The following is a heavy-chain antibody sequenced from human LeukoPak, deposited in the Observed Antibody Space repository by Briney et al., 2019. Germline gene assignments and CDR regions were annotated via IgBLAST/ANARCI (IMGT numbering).Heavy chain of an antibody. Sequence: GGSLRLSCAASGFTFSSSWMSWVRQAPGKGLECVANIIQDGSAQYYVDSVKGRFTISRDNADNSLYLQMNSLRAEDTAVYYCAIDLFSCSSTSCYVYWGRGTLVTVSS. V-gene: IGHV3-7*01. CDR1: GFTFSSSW. J-gene: IGHJ4*02. D-gene: IGHD2-2*01. CDR2: IIQDGSAQ. CDR3: AIDLFSCSSTSCYVY.